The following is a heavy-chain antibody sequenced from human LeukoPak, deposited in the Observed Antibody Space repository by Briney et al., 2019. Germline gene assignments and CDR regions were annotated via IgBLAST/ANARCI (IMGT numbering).Heavy chain of an antibody. J-gene: IGHJ6*02. CDR3: ARGRAMLGYYYYGMDV. V-gene: IGHV1-46*01. CDR2: INPSGGST. CDR1: GYSFTGYY. Sequence: GASVKVSCKASGYSFTGYYMHWVRQAPGQGLEWMGIINPSGGSTSYAQKFQGRVTMTRDTSTSTVYMELSSLRSEDTAVYYCARGRAMLGYYYYGMDVWGQGTTVTVSS. D-gene: IGHD2-2*01.